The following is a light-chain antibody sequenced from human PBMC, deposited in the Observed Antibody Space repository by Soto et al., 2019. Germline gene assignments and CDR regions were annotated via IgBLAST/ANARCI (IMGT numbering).Light chain of an antibody. V-gene: IGLV3-21*02. Sequence: SYELTQPPSLSVAPGQTARISCGGYNAGSKSVHWYQQRPGQAPVLVVFDDSDRPSGIPERFSGSNSGTTATLTISRVEAGDEADYYCQVWDSSGDHPDVIFGGGTKLTVL. CDR2: DDS. CDR3: QVWDSSGDHPDVI. CDR1: NAGSKS. J-gene: IGLJ2*01.